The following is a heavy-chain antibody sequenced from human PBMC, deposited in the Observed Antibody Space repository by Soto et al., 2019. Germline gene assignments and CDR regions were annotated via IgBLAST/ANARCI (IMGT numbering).Heavy chain of an antibody. J-gene: IGHJ6*02. CDR3: ARDLWGYCGTDCYPLDV. Sequence: SETLSLTCTVFGGSISSYYWSRILQPPGKGLEWIGFMYNTGSTVYNPSLKSRVTISVDTSKNQFYLKVNSVTAADTAVYYCARDLWGYCGTDCYPLDVWAQGTTVTVSS. CDR1: GGSISSYY. D-gene: IGHD2-21*02. CDR2: MYNTGST. V-gene: IGHV4-59*01.